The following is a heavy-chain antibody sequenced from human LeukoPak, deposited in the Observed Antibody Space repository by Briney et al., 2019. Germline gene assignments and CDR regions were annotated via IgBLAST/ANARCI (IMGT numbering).Heavy chain of an antibody. V-gene: IGHV3-9*01. CDR1: GFTFDDYA. CDR3: AKADGSGSQGGDY. J-gene: IGHJ4*02. D-gene: IGHD3-10*01. Sequence: GGSLRLSCAASGFTFDDYAVHWVRQAPGKGLEWVSGISWNSGSIGYADSVKGRFTISRDNAKNSLYLQMNSLRAEDTALYYCAKADGSGSQGGDYWGQGTLVTVSS. CDR2: ISWNSGSI.